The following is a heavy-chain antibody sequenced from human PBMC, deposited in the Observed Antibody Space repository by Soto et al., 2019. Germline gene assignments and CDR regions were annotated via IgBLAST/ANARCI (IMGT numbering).Heavy chain of an antibody. D-gene: IGHD5-12*01. CDR1: GGSISSYY. J-gene: IGHJ4*02. Sequence: ETLSLTCTVSGGSISSYYWSWIRQPPGKGLEWIGYIYYSGSTNYNPSLKSRVTISVDTSKNQFSLKLSSVTAADTAVYYCAREVDSGYDYFFDYWGQGTLVTVSS. V-gene: IGHV4-59*01. CDR2: IYYSGST. CDR3: AREVDSGYDYFFDY.